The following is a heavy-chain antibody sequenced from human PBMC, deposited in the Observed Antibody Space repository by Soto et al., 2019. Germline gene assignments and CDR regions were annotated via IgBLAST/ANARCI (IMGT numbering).Heavy chain of an antibody. D-gene: IGHD6-6*01. Sequence: SQTLSLTCAISGDSVSSNSAAWNWIRQSPSRGLKWLGRTYYRSKWYNDYAVSVKSRITINPDTSKKQFSLQLNSVTPEDTAVYYCARSLKFRRYYYYYGMDVWGQGTTVTVSS. J-gene: IGHJ6*02. CDR1: GDSVSSNSAA. CDR3: ARSLKFRRYYYYYGMDV. CDR2: TYYRSKWYN. V-gene: IGHV6-1*01.